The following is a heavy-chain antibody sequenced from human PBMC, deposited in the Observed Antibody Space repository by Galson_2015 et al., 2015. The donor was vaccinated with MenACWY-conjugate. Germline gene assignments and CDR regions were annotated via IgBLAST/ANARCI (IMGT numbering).Heavy chain of an antibody. J-gene: IGHJ6*02. CDR1: GYSFPNYW. CDR2: IDPVNSNI. CDR3: ARHPPGGRGMDV. Sequence: QSGAAVKKPGESLKISCTGSGYSFPNYWIAWVRQMPGKGLEWVGLIDPVNSNIRYSPSFQGQVTISADESISTAYLQWSSLKASDTATYYCARHPPGGRGMDVWGRGTTVTVSS. D-gene: IGHD1-26*01. V-gene: IGHV5-51*01.